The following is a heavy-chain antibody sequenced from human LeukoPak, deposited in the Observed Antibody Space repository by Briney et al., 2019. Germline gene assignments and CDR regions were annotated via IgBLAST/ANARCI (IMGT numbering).Heavy chain of an antibody. Sequence: PSETLSVTCTVSGGSFSGYYWRWIRQPPGKGLEWIGEINHSGNPNYNPSLKSRLTISVDTSRNQLSLKLSSVTAADTGVYYCARGLTHWGQGTLVTVSS. J-gene: IGHJ4*02. CDR1: GGSFSGYY. CDR2: INHSGNP. CDR3: ARGLTH. V-gene: IGHV4-34*01.